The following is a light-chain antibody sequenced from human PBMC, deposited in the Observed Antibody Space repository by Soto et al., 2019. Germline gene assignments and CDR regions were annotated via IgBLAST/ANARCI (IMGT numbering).Light chain of an antibody. CDR1: QSISRY. J-gene: IGKJ5*01. CDR3: QQTYSTPQF. CDR2: AAS. Sequence: SQMTQSPSSLSASVGDRVTITCRASQSISRYLNWYQQEPGRAPKLLISAASSLQSGVPSRFSGSGSGTDFTLTISSLQPEDSATYYCQQTYSTPQFFGQGTRLEIK. V-gene: IGKV1-39*01.